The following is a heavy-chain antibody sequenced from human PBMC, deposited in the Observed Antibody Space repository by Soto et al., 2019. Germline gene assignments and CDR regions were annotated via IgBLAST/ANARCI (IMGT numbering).Heavy chain of an antibody. J-gene: IGHJ4*02. CDR2: ISGGGVST. Sequence: GGSLRLSCAASGFTFTSYAMNWVRQAPGKGLEWVSGISGGGVSTYYADSVKGRFTISRDNSKNTLYLQINSLRAEDTAVYYCAKQSGVYGEYYFDYWGQGTLVTVSS. CDR3: AKQSGVYGEYYFDY. D-gene: IGHD3-10*01. V-gene: IGHV3-23*01. CDR1: GFTFTSYA.